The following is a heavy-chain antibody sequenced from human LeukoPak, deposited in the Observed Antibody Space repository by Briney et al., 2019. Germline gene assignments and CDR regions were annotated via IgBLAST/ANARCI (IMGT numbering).Heavy chain of an antibody. Sequence: SETLSLTGTVSGGSISSGSYYWGWIREPPGKGLEWVGGIDYSGSTYYNPSLKSRVTISVDTSKNQFSLKLNSVTAAHTPVYNRPSHTSFWSPRGPGRFDPWGQGTLLTVPS. J-gene: IGHJ5*02. CDR3: PSHTSFWSPRGPGRFDP. V-gene: IGHV4-39*01. D-gene: IGHD3-3*01. CDR2: IDYSGST. CDR1: GGSISSGSYY.